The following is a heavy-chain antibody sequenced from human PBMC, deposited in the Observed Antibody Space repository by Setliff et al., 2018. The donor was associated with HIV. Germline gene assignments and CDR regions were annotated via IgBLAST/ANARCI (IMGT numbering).Heavy chain of an antibody. CDR1: GFTFDDFA. CDR3: AKAIDRTGLHY. Sequence: GESLKISCAASGFTFDDFAMHWVRQAPGKGLEWVSRISWDGGNTYYADSVKGRFTISRDNSKNTLYLQMNSLRAEDTAVYYWAKAIDRTGLHYWGQGTLGTASS. D-gene: IGHD1-1*01. V-gene: IGHV3-43D*03. CDR2: ISWDGGNT. J-gene: IGHJ4*02.